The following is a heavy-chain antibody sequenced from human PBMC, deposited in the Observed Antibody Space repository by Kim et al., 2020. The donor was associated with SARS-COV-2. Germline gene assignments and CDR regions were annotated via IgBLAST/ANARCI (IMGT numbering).Heavy chain of an antibody. Sequence: FQGRVTITRDTSASTAYMELSSLRSEDTAVYYCAREGRVAIFGVGNWFDPWGQGTLVTVSS. J-gene: IGHJ5*02. V-gene: IGHV1-3*01. CDR3: AREGRVAIFGVGNWFDP. D-gene: IGHD3-3*01.